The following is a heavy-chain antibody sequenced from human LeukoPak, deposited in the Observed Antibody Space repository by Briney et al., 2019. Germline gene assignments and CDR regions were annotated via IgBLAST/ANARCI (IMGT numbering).Heavy chain of an antibody. CDR2: IYYSGST. CDR3: ARDPSAGYYDSSGYQDY. D-gene: IGHD3-22*01. V-gene: IGHV4-39*02. CDR1: GGSISNSSSY. Sequence: SETLSLTCTVSGGSISNSSSYWGWIRQPPGKGLEWIGSIYYSGSTYYNPSLKSRVTMSVDTSKNQFSLKLSSVTAADTAVYYCARDPSAGYYDSSGYQDYWGQGTLVTVSS. J-gene: IGHJ4*02.